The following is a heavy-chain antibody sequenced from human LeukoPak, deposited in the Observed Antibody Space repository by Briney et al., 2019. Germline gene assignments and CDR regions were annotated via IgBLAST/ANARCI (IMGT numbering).Heavy chain of an antibody. CDR2: IEQDGSEK. Sequence: GGSLRLSCAASGFTFSSYWMSWVRQAPGEGLEWVANIEQDGSEKYYVDSVKGRFTISRDNAKNSLYLQMNSLRAEDTAVYYCARDGMAVAGTEWGYWGQGTLVTVSS. V-gene: IGHV3-7*01. J-gene: IGHJ4*02. CDR1: GFTFSSYW. CDR3: ARDGMAVAGTEWGY. D-gene: IGHD6-19*01.